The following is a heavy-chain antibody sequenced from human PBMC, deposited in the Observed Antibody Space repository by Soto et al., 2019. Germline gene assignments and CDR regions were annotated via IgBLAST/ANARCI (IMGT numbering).Heavy chain of an antibody. J-gene: IGHJ6*04. Sequence: SETLSLTCAVYGGSFSGYYWSWIRQPPGKGLEWIGEINHSGSTNYNPSLKSRVTISVDTSKNQFSLKLSSVTAADTAVYYSARGRPHCSSTTCYTGYYGMDVWGEGTTVTLSS. CDR3: ARGRPHCSSTTCYTGYYGMDV. D-gene: IGHD2-2*02. CDR1: GGSFSGYY. CDR2: INHSGST. V-gene: IGHV4-34*01.